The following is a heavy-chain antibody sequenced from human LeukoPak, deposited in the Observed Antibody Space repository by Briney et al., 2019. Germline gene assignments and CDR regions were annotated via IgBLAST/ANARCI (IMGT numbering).Heavy chain of an antibody. CDR2: IYHSGST. Sequence: SETLSLTCTVSGYSISSDYHWGWIRQPPGKGLEWIGSIYHSGSTYYNPSLKSRVTISVDTSKNQFSLKLSSVTAADTAVYYCARVVQSTDSSGFYLPEYFQHWGQGTLVTVSS. J-gene: IGHJ1*01. CDR1: GYSISSDYH. D-gene: IGHD3-22*01. CDR3: ARVVQSTDSSGFYLPEYFQH. V-gene: IGHV4-38-2*02.